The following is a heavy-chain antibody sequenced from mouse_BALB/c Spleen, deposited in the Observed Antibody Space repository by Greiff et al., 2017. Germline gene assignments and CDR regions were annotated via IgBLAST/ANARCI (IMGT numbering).Heavy chain of an antibody. Sequence: DVKLQESGPGLVKPSQSLSLTCTVTGYSITSDYAWNWIRQFPGNKLEWMGYISYSGSTSYNPSLKSRISITRDTSKNQFFLQLNSVTTEDTATYYCARGGDYYGSRYFDYWGQGTTLTVSS. CDR3: ARGGDYYGSRYFDY. J-gene: IGHJ2*01. V-gene: IGHV3-2*02. CDR2: ISYSGST. CDR1: GYSITSDYA. D-gene: IGHD1-1*01.